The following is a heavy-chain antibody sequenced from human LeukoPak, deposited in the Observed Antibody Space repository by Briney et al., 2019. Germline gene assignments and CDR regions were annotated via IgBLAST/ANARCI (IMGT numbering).Heavy chain of an antibody. CDR2: ISYDGSNK. D-gene: IGHD3-22*01. Sequence: GGSLRLSCAASGFTLSSYGMHWVRQAPGKGLEWVAVISYDGSNKYYADSVKGRFTISRDNSKNTLYLQMNSLRAEDTAVYYCAKATYYYDSSGLSYWGQGTLVTVSS. V-gene: IGHV3-30*18. CDR1: GFTLSSYG. J-gene: IGHJ4*02. CDR3: AKATYYYDSSGLSY.